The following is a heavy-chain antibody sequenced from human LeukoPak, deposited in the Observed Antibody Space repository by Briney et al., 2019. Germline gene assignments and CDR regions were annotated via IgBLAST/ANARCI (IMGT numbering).Heavy chain of an antibody. CDR1: GYTFTGYY. D-gene: IGHD3-3*01. CDR3: ARDRHYDFWSGYYKGGGWFDP. Sequence: ASVKVSCKASGYTFTGYYMHWVRQAPGQGLEWMGIINPSGGSTSYAQKFQGRVTMTRDTSTSTVYMELSSLRSEDTAVYYCARDRHYDFWSGYYKGGGWFDPWGQGTLVTVSS. CDR2: INPSGGST. J-gene: IGHJ5*02. V-gene: IGHV1-46*01.